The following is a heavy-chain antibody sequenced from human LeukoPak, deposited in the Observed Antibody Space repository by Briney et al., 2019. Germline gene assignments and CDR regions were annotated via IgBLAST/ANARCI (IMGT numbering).Heavy chain of an antibody. Sequence: GGSLRLSCTASGYTFTTFHMHWVRQAPGKGLEWVSYINYHSQPTYYADSVKGRFTISRDNSKNTLYLQMNSLRAEDTAVYYCAKGYDFWSGYSPYNWFDPWGQGTLVTVSS. V-gene: IGHV3-23*01. CDR1: GYTFTTFH. CDR3: AKGYDFWSGYSPYNWFDP. CDR2: INYHSQPT. J-gene: IGHJ5*02. D-gene: IGHD3-3*01.